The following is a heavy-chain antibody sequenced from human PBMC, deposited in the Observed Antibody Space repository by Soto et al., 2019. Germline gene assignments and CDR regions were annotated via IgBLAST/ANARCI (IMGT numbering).Heavy chain of an antibody. J-gene: IGHJ4*02. CDR2: ISSSSSTI. V-gene: IGHV3-48*02. D-gene: IGHD6-19*01. Sequence: GGSQRLSCAASGFTFRSYSRNWVRQAPGKGLEWVSYISSSSSTIYYADSVKGRFTIPRDNAKNSLYLQMNSLRDEDTAVYYCARDFSSGGSLWGQGTLVTVSS. CDR1: GFTFRSYS. CDR3: ARDFSSGGSL.